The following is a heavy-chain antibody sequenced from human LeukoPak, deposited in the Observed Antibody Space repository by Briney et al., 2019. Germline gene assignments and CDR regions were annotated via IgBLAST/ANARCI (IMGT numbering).Heavy chain of an antibody. CDR1: GFTFSTYS. CDR3: ARAPPDYYGSGTFDY. Sequence: PGGSLRLSCAASGFTFSTYSMNWVRQAPGRGLEWVSYISSSSSTIYYADSVKGRFTISRDNAKNSLFLQMNSLRDEDTAVYYCARAPPDYYGSGTFDYWGQGTLVTVSS. J-gene: IGHJ4*02. D-gene: IGHD3-10*01. V-gene: IGHV3-48*02. CDR2: ISSSSSTI.